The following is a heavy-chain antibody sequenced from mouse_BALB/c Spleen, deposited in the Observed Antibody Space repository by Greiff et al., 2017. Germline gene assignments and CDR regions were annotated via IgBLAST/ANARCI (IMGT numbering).Heavy chain of an antibody. CDR3: AGNYGYSAMDY. CDR2: ISYSGST. V-gene: IGHV3-2*02. J-gene: IGHJ4*01. CDR1: GYSITSDYA. D-gene: IGHD1-2*01. Sequence: DVQLQESGPGLVKPSQSLSLTCTVTGYSITSDYAWNWIRQFPGNKLEWMGYISYSGSTSYNPSLKSRISITRDTSKNQFFLQLNSVTTEDTATYYCAGNYGYSAMDYWGQGTSVTVSS.